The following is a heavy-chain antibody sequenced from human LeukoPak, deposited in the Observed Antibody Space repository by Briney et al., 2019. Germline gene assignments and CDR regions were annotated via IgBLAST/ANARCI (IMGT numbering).Heavy chain of an antibody. D-gene: IGHD2-2*01. CDR1: GFTFSSYG. V-gene: IGHV3-23*01. Sequence: GRSLRLSCAASGFTFSSYGMHWVRQAPGKGLEWVSAISGGGDNTYYADSVKGRFTISRDNSKNTLYLHMNSLRAEDTAVYYCAKERGSLPAGQNRFDYWGQGTLVTVSS. J-gene: IGHJ4*02. CDR2: ISGGGDNT. CDR3: AKERGSLPAGQNRFDY.